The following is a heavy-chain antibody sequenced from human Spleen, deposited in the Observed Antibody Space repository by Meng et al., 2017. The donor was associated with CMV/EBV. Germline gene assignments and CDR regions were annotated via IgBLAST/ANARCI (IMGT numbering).Heavy chain of an antibody. CDR2: ITHSGST. Sequence: SETLSLTCAVYGASFSAYYWSWIRQPPGKGLEWIGEITHSGSTNYNPSLKSRVTMSVDMSKNQFSLKLSSVTAADTAVYYCARAPEWSRLDYWGQGTLVTVSS. D-gene: IGHD3-3*01. J-gene: IGHJ4*02. CDR3: ARAPEWSRLDY. CDR1: GASFSAYY. V-gene: IGHV4-34*01.